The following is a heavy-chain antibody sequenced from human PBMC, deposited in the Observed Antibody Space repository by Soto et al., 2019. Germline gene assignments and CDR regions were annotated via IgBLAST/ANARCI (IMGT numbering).Heavy chain of an antibody. V-gene: IGHV4-39*01. CDR3: ARRHGEYECFDY. Sequence: AETLSLTCTVSGGSICSSSYYWGWIRQPPGRGLEWIGSIYYSGSTYYTPSLTRRATISVDTSKNQFSMNLSSVTAADTAVYYCARRHGEYECFDYWGQGTLVTV. CDR2: IYYSGST. CDR1: GGSICSSSYY. D-gene: IGHD4-17*01. J-gene: IGHJ4*02.